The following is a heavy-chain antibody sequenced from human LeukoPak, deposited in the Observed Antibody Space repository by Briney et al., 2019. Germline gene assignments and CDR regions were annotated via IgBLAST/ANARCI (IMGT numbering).Heavy chain of an antibody. CDR1: GYPLMYYG. J-gene: IGHJ3*02. D-gene: IGHD5-12*01. Sequence: ASVKVSCKASGYPLMYYGISWVRQAPGQGLEWMGWISAYNGKTKYVQKFQGRVTMTTDTSTTTAYMEMRGLRSDDPALYYCAKTINSNLTSAFDIWGGRTMVTVFS. CDR2: ISAYNGKT. V-gene: IGHV1-18*01. CDR3: AKTINSNLTSAFDI.